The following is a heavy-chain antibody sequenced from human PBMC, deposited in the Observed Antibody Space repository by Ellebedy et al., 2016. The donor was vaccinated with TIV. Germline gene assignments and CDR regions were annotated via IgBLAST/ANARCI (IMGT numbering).Heavy chain of an antibody. V-gene: IGHV3-64D*06. D-gene: IGHD3-10*01. CDR1: GFTFSSYA. J-gene: IGHJ4*02. CDR3: VKAGFGELLAYFDY. CDR2: ISSNGGST. Sequence: GESLKISXSASGFTFSSYAMHWVRQAPGKGLEYVSAISSNGGSTYYADSVKGRFTISRDNSKNTLYLQMSSLRAEDTAVYYCVKAGFGELLAYFDYWGQGTLVTVSS.